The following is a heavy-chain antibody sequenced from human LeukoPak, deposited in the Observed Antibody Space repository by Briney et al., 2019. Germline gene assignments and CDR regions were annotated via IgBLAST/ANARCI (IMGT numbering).Heavy chain of an antibody. J-gene: IGHJ3*02. Sequence: PSETLSLTCTVSGGSISSYYWSWIRQPPGQGLEWIVYIYYSGSTNYKPSLKSRVTISVDTSKNQFSLKLSSVTAADTAVYYCARWGTCGGDCYFYAFDIWGQGTMVTVSS. D-gene: IGHD2-21*02. CDR2: IYYSGST. V-gene: IGHV4-59*01. CDR1: GGSISSYY. CDR3: ARWGTCGGDCYFYAFDI.